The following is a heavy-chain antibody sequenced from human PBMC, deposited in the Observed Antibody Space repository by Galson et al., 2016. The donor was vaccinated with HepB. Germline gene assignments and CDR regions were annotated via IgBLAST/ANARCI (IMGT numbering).Heavy chain of an antibody. Sequence: SVKVSCKASGYTFTTYAVIWVRQAPGQGLEWMGWINTNTGNPTYAQDFTGRFVFSLDTSVSTAYLEISDLKAEDTAVYFCVREAGTVAGPGDYWGQGTLVTGSS. D-gene: IGHD6-19*01. CDR1: GYTFTTYA. CDR3: VREAGTVAGPGDY. CDR2: INTNTGNP. J-gene: IGHJ4*02. V-gene: IGHV7-4-1*02.